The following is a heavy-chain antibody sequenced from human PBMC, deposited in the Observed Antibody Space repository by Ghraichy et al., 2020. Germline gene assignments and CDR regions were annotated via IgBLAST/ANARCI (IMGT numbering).Heavy chain of an antibody. D-gene: IGHD3-22*01. J-gene: IGHJ4*02. CDR1: GGTFSSYA. CDR3: ARGGHYDSSGYYYLPFDY. V-gene: IGHV1-69*13. CDR2: VIPIFGTA. Sequence: SVKVSCKASGGTFSSYAISWVRQAPGQGLEWMGGVIPIFGTANYAQKFQGRVTITADESTSTAYMELSSLRSEDTAVYYCARGGHYDSSGYYYLPFDYWGQGTLVTVSS.